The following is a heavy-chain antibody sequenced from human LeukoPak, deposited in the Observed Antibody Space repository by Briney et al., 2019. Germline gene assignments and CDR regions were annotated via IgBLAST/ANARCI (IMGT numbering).Heavy chain of an antibody. CDR3: ARSSVVARFDY. CDR2: IYSSGST. D-gene: IGHD6-6*01. Sequence: PSDTLSLTCSVSGGSIRSYYWSWIQQPPGKGLEWIGYIYSSGSTNYNPSLKSRVTILVDTSKNQVSLKLISVTAADTAVYYCARSSVVARFDYWGQGTLVTVSS. J-gene: IGHJ4*02. CDR1: GGSIRSYY. V-gene: IGHV4-59*01.